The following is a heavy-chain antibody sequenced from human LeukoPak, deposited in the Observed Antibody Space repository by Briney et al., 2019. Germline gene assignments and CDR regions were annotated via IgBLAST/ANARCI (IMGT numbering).Heavy chain of an antibody. V-gene: IGHV4-30-4*01. Sequence: SQTLSLTCTVSGGTISSGDYYWSWIRQPPGTGLEWIGYISYSGSTYYNPSLKSRVTISVDTSKNQFSLKLSSVTAADTAVYYCARGGGPLYCSGGSCPVGIWGQGTMVTVSS. CDR1: GGTISSGDYY. J-gene: IGHJ3*02. D-gene: IGHD2-15*01. CDR3: ARGGGPLYCSGGSCPVGI. CDR2: ISYSGST.